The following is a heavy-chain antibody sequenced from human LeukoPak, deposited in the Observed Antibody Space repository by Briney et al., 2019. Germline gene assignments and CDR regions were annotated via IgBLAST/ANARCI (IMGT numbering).Heavy chain of an antibody. CDR1: RFTFSSYS. Sequence: GGSLRLSCAAARFTFSSYSMNWVRQAPGKGLEWVSSISSSGSTIYYADSVKGRFTISRDNAKNSLYLQMNSLRAEDTAVYYCARGDYYDSSGYYYWGQGTLVTVSS. J-gene: IGHJ4*02. CDR3: ARGDYYDSSGYYY. D-gene: IGHD3-22*01. CDR2: ISSSGSTI. V-gene: IGHV3-48*04.